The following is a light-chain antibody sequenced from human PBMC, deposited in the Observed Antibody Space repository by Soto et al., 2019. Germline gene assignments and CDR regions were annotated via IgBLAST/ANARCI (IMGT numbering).Light chain of an antibody. Sequence: DIQLTQSPSFLSASVGDRVTITCRASQGISSYLAWYQQKPGKAPKLLIYAASTLQSGVPSRFSVSGSGTEFTLTMSSLQPEDFATYDCQQGGTFGPGTKVDI. CDR2: AAS. CDR3: QQGGT. CDR1: QGISSY. J-gene: IGKJ3*01. V-gene: IGKV1-9*01.